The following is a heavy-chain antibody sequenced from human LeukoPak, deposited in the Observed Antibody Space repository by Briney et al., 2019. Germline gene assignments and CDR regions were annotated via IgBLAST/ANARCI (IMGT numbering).Heavy chain of an antibody. CDR3: ARLWSSSSSKPPLDVNYYYMDV. J-gene: IGHJ6*03. CDR2: INPNSGGT. V-gene: IGHV1-2*06. D-gene: IGHD6-6*01. CDR1: GYTFTGYY. Sequence: GASVKVSCKASGYTFTGYYMHWVRQAPGQGLEWMGRINPNSGGTNYAQKFQGRVTMTRDTSISTAYMELSRLRSDDTAVYYCARLWSSSSSKPPLDVNYYYMDVWGKGTTVTVSS.